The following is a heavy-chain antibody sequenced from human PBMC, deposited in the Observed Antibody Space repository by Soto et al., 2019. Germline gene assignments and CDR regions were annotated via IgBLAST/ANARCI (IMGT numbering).Heavy chain of an antibody. Sequence: QLQLRESGPGLVKPSETLSLTCTVSGGSISSSNYYWAWIRQSPGKGLEGIGSVYYNGFTYYNPSLKSRVTISVDTSQNQFSLKLTSVTAADTAVYYCARMGDFWSGPGELDPWGQGTLVTVSS. CDR3: ARMGDFWSGPGELDP. V-gene: IGHV4-39*01. CDR1: GGSISSSNYY. J-gene: IGHJ5*02. D-gene: IGHD3-3*01. CDR2: VYYNGFT.